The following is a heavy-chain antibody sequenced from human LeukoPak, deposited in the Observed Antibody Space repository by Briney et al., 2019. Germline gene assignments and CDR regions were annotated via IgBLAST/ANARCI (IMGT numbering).Heavy chain of an antibody. CDR3: AMETYDFWSGYYRL. CDR1: GGSFSGYY. D-gene: IGHD3-3*01. V-gene: IGHV4-34*01. Sequence: PSETLSLTCAVYGGSFSGYYWSWIRQPPGKGLEWIGEINHSGSTNYNPSLKSRVTISVDTSKNQFSLKLRSVTAADTAVYYCAMETYDFWSGYYRLWGQGTLVTVSS. CDR2: INHSGST. J-gene: IGHJ4*02.